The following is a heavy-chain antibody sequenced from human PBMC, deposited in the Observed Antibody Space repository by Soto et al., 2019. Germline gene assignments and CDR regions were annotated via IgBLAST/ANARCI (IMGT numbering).Heavy chain of an antibody. CDR2: INRDGSVE. CDR1: GFPFSSYL. D-gene: IGHD1-26*01. J-gene: IGHJ4*01. V-gene: IGHV3-7*01. Sequence: SLRLSCSASGFPFSSYLMSWVRQAPGKGLEWVANINRDGSVEYYVDSLKDRFTISRDNAKNSLYLQMNRLRADDTAVYYCARDISAVGATLYFDYWGHGTLVTVSS. CDR3: ARDISAVGATLYFDY.